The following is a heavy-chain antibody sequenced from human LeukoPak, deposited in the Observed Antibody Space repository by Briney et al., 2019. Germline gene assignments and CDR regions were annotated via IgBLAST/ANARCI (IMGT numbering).Heavy chain of an antibody. Sequence: GGSLRLSCAASGFTFSSYAMHWVRQAPGKGLEYVSAISSNGGSTYYADSVKGRFTISRDNSKSTLYLQMGSLRAEDMAVYYCARRGYSLHYYMDVWGKGTTVTVSS. CDR1: GFTFSSYA. D-gene: IGHD5-18*01. CDR3: ARRGYSLHYYMDV. CDR2: ISSNGGST. J-gene: IGHJ6*03. V-gene: IGHV3-64*02.